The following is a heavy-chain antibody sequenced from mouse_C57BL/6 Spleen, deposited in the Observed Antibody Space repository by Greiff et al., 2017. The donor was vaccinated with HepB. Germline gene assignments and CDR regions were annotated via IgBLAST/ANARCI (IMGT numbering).Heavy chain of an antibody. CDR2: IDPSDSYT. J-gene: IGHJ4*01. D-gene: IGHD2-5*01. CDR1: GYTFTSYW. V-gene: IGHV1-59*01. CDR3: ARSRTIDYSNYLYYAMDY. Sequence: QVQLKQPGAELVRPGTSVKLSCKASGYTFTSYWMHWVKQRPGQGLEWIGVIDPSDSYTNYNQKFKGKATLTVDTSSSTAYMQLSSLTSEDSAVYYCARSRTIDYSNYLYYAMDYWGQGTSVTVSS.